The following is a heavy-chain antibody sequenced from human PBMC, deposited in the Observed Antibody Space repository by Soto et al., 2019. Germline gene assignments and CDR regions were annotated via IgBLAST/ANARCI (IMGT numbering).Heavy chain of an antibody. CDR3: ARHTSGWHYYDY. CDR2: ISGSSRYT. V-gene: IGHV3-11*06. J-gene: IGHJ4*02. D-gene: IGHD6-19*01. Sequence: GGSMRLSCAASGFNFSDHYMNWVRQAPGKGLEWVSYISGSSRYTNFADSVKGRFTISRDNAKNSLYLQMNSLRVEDTAVYYCARHTSGWHYYDYWGQGTPVTVSS. CDR1: GFNFSDHY.